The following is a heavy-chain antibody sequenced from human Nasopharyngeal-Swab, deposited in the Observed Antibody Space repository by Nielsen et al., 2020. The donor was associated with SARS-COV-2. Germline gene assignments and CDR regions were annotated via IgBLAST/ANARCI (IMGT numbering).Heavy chain of an antibody. CDR2: MNPDGGSI. V-gene: IGHV3-74*01. CDR1: GFTFSSYW. D-gene: IGHD4-17*01. J-gene: IGHJ4*02. CDR3: ARDAPAHYGAFY. Sequence: GGSLRLSCAASGFTFSSYWVHWVRQLPGRGLGWVSRMNPDGGSISYADSVKGRFTIFRDSSKNTLYLQMDSLRGEDTAVYYCARDAPAHYGAFYWGRGTLVTVSS.